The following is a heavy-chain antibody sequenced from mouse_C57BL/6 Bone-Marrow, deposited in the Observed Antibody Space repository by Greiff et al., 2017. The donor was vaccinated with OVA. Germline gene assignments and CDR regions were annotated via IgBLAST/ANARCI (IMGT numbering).Heavy chain of an antibody. D-gene: IGHD1-1*01. Sequence: VQLQQSGPGLVKPSQSLSLTCSATGYSITSGYFWNWIRQFPGNKLEWMGYISYDGSNNYTPSLKNRISITRDTSKNQFYLKLNSVTTEDTATYYGARVPVLYYPYWYFDVWGTGTTVTVSS. J-gene: IGHJ1*03. CDR1: GYSITSGYF. V-gene: IGHV3-6*01. CDR3: ARVPVLYYPYWYFDV. CDR2: ISYDGSN.